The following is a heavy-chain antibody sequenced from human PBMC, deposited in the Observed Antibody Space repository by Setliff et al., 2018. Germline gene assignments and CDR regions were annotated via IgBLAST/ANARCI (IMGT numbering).Heavy chain of an antibody. Sequence: ASVKVSCKASGYTFTTYGVAWVRQAPGQGLEWLGWISGYNGNTNYAQRFQGRVTTTIDTSTNTAYMELRSLRSDDTAVYYCVRDSRITVLGVDNYHYMDVWGRGTTVTVSS. CDR3: VRDSRITVLGVDNYHYMDV. CDR2: ISGYNGNT. D-gene: IGHD3-3*01. V-gene: IGHV1-18*01. CDR1: GYTFTTYG. J-gene: IGHJ6*03.